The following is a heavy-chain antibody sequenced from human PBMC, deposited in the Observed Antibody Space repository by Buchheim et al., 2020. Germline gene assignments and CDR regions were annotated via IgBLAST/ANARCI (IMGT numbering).Heavy chain of an antibody. Sequence: EVPLLESGGGLIQAGGSLRLSCVASRISFKNYAMSWVRQGPGKGLERVASISDSGRTANYAGSVKGRFTVSRDNSRNTAYLQMNDLRTEDTAVYYCAKIPLYSSSWPPVYWGQGTL. V-gene: IGHV3-23*01. CDR3: AKIPLYSSSWPPVY. CDR1: RISFKNYA. J-gene: IGHJ4*02. D-gene: IGHD6-13*01. CDR2: ISDSGRTA.